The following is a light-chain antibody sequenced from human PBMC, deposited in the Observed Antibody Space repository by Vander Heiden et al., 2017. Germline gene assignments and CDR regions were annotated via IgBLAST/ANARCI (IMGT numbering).Light chain of an antibody. CDR1: QSISSY. J-gene: IGKJ2*01. Sequence: DLEMTQSPSSLSASVGDRVTITCRASQSISSYLNWYQQKPGKAPKLLIYAASSLQSGVPSRFSGSGSGTDFTLTISSLQPEDFATYYCQQSYSTPYTFPYGVKLEI. CDR3: QQSYSTPYT. CDR2: AAS. V-gene: IGKV1-39*01.